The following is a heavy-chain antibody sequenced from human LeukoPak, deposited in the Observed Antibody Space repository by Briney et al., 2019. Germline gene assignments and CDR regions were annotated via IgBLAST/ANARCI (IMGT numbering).Heavy chain of an antibody. Sequence: SVKVSCKASGGTFSSYAMSWVRQAPGRGLEWVGGIIPIFGTANYAQKFQGRVTITADESTSTAYMELSSLRSEDTAVYYCARAGIAAAGTLDYWGQGTLVTVSS. J-gene: IGHJ4*02. CDR3: ARAGIAAAGTLDY. CDR1: GGTFSSYA. CDR2: IIPIFGTA. D-gene: IGHD6-13*01. V-gene: IGHV1-69*13.